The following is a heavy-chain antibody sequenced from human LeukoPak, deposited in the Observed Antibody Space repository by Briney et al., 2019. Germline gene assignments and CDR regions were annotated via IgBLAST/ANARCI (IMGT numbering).Heavy chain of an antibody. V-gene: IGHV3-33*01. CDR1: GFTFSSYD. CDR3: ATAGSGTYADY. D-gene: IGHD1-26*01. CDR2: IRYDGSNK. J-gene: IGHJ4*02. Sequence: PGRSLRLSCAASGFTFSSYDMHWVRQAPGKGLEWVALIRYDGSNKYYADSVKGRFTISRDNSKNTLYLQMNSLRAEDTALYYCATAGSGTYADYWGLGTLVTVSS.